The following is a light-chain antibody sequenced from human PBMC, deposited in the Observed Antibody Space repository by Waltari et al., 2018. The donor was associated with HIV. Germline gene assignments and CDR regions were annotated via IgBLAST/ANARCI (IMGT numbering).Light chain of an antibody. V-gene: IGLV2-23*02. CDR2: EVS. Sequence: QSALTQPASVSGSPGQSITISCTGTSSDVGGYNLVSWYQQHPGKAPKLMIYEVSKRPSGVSNRFSGSKSGNTASLTISGHQAEDEADYYCCAYAGSTTYVIFGGGTKLTVL. CDR3: CAYAGSTTYVI. CDR1: SSDVGGYNL. J-gene: IGLJ2*01.